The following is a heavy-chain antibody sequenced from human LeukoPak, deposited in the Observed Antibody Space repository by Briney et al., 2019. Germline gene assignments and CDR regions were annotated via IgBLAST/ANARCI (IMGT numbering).Heavy chain of an antibody. CDR3: ARGARYNWNYRSFGI. Sequence: SETLSLTRAVYGGSFSGYYWSWIRQPPGKGLEWIGEINHSGSTNYNPSLKSRVTISVDTSKNQFSLKLSSVTAADTAVYYCARGARYNWNYRSFGIWGQGTMVTVSS. D-gene: IGHD1-7*01. J-gene: IGHJ3*02. CDR1: GGSFSGYY. V-gene: IGHV4-34*01. CDR2: INHSGST.